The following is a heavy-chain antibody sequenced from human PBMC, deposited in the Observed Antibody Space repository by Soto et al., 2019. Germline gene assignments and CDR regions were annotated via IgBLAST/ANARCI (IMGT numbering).Heavy chain of an antibody. CDR2: ISVDGRDT. CDR1: GFRLRDYW. J-gene: IGHJ4*01. Sequence: GSLRLSWAASGFRLRDYWMHWVRQVPGKGLLWVSRISVDGRDTTYADSVKGRFTISRDNAKNTLYLQMDSLRAEDTAVYYCVRAPEQRPIDXWGHGSLVTVSS. CDR3: VRAPEQRPIDX. V-gene: IGHV3-74*03. D-gene: IGHD6-19*01.